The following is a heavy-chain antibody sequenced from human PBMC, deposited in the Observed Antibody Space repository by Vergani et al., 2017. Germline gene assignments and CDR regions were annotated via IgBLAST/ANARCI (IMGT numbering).Heavy chain of an antibody. CDR1: GFTFDDYA. D-gene: IGHD6-19*01. CDR2: ISWNSGSI. V-gene: IGHV3-9*01. CDR3: AKSQIGQWLAPGSDY. J-gene: IGHJ4*02. Sequence: EVQLVESGGGLVQPGRSLRLSCAASGFTFDDYAMHWVRQAPGKGLEWVSGISWNSGSIGYADSVQGRFTIARDNAKNSLYLQMNRLRAEDTALYYCAKSQIGQWLAPGSDYWGQGTLVTVSS.